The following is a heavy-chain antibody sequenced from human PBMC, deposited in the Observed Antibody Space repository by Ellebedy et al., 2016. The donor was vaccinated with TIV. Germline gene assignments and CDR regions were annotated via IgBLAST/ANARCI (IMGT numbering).Heavy chain of an antibody. CDR1: GGPFSNYA. D-gene: IGHD3-22*01. CDR3: AKDRYYDGSGRYFEFEY. Sequence: AASVKVSCKASGGPFSNYAISWVRQAPGQGLEWMGGIFPMSGTVKYVQKFQGRVTMTADKSTSTVYMELNSLTSEDTAVYYCAKDRYYDGSGRYFEFEYWGQGTLVTVSS. V-gene: IGHV1-69*06. CDR2: IFPMSGTV. J-gene: IGHJ4*02.